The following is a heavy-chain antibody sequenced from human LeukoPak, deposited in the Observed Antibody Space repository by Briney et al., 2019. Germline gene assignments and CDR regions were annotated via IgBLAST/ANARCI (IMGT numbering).Heavy chain of an antibody. CDR2: IYTSGST. V-gene: IGHV4-4*07. CDR1: GGSISNYY. J-gene: IGHJ4*02. D-gene: IGHD6-6*01. CDR3: TRDFAGLYSSSSEY. Sequence: PSETLSLTCTVSGGSISNYYWSWIRQPAGKGLEWIGRIYTSGSTNYNPSLKSRATMSVDTSKNQFSLKLNSVTAADTAVYYCTRDFAGLYSSSSEYWGQGTLVTVSS.